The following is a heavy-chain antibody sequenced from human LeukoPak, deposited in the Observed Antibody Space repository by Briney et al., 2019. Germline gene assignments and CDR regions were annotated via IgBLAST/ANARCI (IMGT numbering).Heavy chain of an antibody. J-gene: IGHJ5*02. CDR3: AKGEVVIGWFDP. CDR2: LYSGGDT. V-gene: IGHV3-53*01. Sequence: PGGSLRLSCAVSGFTVSSNHMSWVRQAPGKGLEWVSVLYSGGDTHYADSVKGRFTISRDNSKNTLYLQMNSLRAEDTAVYYCAKGEVVIGWFDPWGQGTLVTVSS. D-gene: IGHD3-22*01. CDR1: GFTVSSNH.